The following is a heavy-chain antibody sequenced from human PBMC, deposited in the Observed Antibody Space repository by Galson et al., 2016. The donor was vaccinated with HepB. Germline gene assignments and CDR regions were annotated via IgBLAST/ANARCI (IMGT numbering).Heavy chain of an antibody. J-gene: IGHJ4*02. CDR2: ISSGGHT. CDR3: VGGWYAY. V-gene: IGHV3-53*01. Sequence: SLRLSCAASLFTVSSNYINWVRQAPGKGLEWVSVISSGGHTYHADSVKGRFTISRDNSKHTLYLQMNSLRAEDTAVYYCVGGWYAYWGQGTLVTVSS. D-gene: IGHD6-19*01. CDR1: LFTVSSNY.